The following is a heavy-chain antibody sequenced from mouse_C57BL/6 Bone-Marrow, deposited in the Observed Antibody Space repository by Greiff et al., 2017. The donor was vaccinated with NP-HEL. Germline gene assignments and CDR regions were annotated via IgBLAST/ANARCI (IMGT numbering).Heavy chain of an antibody. CDR3: ARQIYYGYDGFAY. J-gene: IGHJ3*01. D-gene: IGHD2-2*01. CDR2: ISNLAYCI. Sequence: EVKLVESGGGLVQPGGSLKLSCAASGFTFSDYGMAWVRQAPRKGLEWVAFISNLAYCIYYADTVTGRFTISRANAKNTLYLEMSSLRSENTTMYYCARQIYYGYDGFAYWGQGTLVTVSA. CDR1: GFTFSDYG. V-gene: IGHV5-15*01.